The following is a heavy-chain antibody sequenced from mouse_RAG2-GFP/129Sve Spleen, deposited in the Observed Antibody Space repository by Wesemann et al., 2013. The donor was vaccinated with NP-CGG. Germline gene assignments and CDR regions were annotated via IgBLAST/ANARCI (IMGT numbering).Heavy chain of an antibody. D-gene: IGHD2-12*01. J-gene: IGHJ4*01. Sequence: QPKATITADTSSNTAYLQLSSLTSEDTAVYYCARLRQGYYAMDYWGQGTSVTVSS. V-gene: IGHV14-2*01. CDR3: ARLRQGYYAMDY.